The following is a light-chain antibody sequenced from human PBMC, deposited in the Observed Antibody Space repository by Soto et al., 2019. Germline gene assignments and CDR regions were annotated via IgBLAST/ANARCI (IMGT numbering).Light chain of an antibody. V-gene: IGKV1-39*01. CDR1: QSISSY. CDR2: AAS. CDR3: KQYNSFIWT. J-gene: IGKJ1*01. Sequence: DIQMTQSPSSLSASVGDRGTITSRASQSISSYLNWYQQKPGKAHKLLIYAASSLQSGVQSRFSGSGSGTEFNLTIRSLQPEDFATYYCKQYNSFIWTFGQGTKVDIK.